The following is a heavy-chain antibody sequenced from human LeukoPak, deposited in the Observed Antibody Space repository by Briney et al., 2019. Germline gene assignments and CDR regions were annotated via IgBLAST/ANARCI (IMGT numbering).Heavy chain of an antibody. D-gene: IGHD6-13*01. Sequence: PGGSLRLSCAASGFTFDDYGMSWVRQAPGKGLEWVSGINWNGGSTGYADSVKGRFTISRDNAENSLYLQMNSLRAEDTALYHCARNTAAGLFDYWGQGTLVTVSS. J-gene: IGHJ4*02. V-gene: IGHV3-20*01. CDR3: ARNTAAGLFDY. CDR2: INWNGGST. CDR1: GFTFDDYG.